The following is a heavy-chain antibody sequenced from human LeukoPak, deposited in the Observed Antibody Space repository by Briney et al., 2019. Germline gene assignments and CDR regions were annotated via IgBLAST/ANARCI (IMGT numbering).Heavy chain of an antibody. V-gene: IGHV4-30-2*01. J-gene: IGHJ4*02. CDR1: GGSISSGGYY. Sequence: SQTLSLTCTVSGGSISSGGYYWSWIRQPPGKGLEWIGYIYHSGSTYYNPSLKSRVTISVDRSKNQFSLKLSSVTAADTAVYYCATQSIAAAGIIKKLSKNFDYWGQGTLVTVSS. D-gene: IGHD6-13*01. CDR2: IYHSGST. CDR3: ATQSIAAAGIIKKLSKNFDY.